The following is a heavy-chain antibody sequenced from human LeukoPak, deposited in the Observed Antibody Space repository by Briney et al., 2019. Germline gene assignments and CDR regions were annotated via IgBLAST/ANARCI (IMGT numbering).Heavy chain of an antibody. V-gene: IGHV3-43*02. CDR3: AKDISGTQYYYYYYYGMDV. D-gene: IGHD1-7*01. CDR2: ISGDGGST. CDR1: GFTFDDYA. J-gene: IGHJ6*02. Sequence: GGSLRLSCAASGFTFDDYAMHWVRQAPGKGLEWVSLISGDGGSTYYADSVKGRFTISRDNSKNSLYLQMNSLRTEDTALYYCAKDISGTQYYYYYYYGMDVWGQGTTVTVSS.